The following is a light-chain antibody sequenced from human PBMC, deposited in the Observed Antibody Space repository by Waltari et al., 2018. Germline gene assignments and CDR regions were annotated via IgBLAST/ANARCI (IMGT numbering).Light chain of an antibody. J-gene: IGKJ3*01. CDR3: QQYYSTPPT. CDR1: SFLYSSNNKNY. Sequence: SFLYSSNNKNYLAWYQQKPGQPPKLLIYWASTRESGVPDRFSGSGSGTDFTLTISSLQAEDVAVYYCQQYYSTPPTFGPGTKVDIK. V-gene: IGKV4-1*01. CDR2: WAS.